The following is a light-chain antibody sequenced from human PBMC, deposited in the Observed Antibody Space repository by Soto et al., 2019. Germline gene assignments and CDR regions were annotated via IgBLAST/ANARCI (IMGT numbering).Light chain of an antibody. V-gene: IGKV3-20*01. J-gene: IGKJ1*01. CDR2: GAS. Sequence: EIVLTQSPGTLSLSPGERATLSCRASQSVRSDYLAWYQQKFGQAPRLLIYGASSRATGIPDRFSGSGSGTDFTLTISRLEPEEFAVYYCQQYGSSPRTFGQGTKVEIK. CDR3: QQYGSSPRT. CDR1: QSVRSDY.